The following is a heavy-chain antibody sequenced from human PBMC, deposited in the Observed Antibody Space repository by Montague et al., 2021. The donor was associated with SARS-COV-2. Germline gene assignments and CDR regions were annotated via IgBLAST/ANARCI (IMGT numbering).Heavy chain of an antibody. CDR3: ARGQGTIFAVLIMLPAAGAIDV. V-gene: IGHV4-34*01. CDR1: GGSFSDYY. Sequence: SETLSLTCAVYGGSFSDYYWTWIRQLPGKGLEWIGEINHSGSSNYNPSLKNRVTISVDKSKNQISLKLTSVTAADTATYYCARGQGTIFAVLIMLPAAGAIDVWGQGTTVTVSS. D-gene: IGHD3-3*01. CDR2: INHSGSS. J-gene: IGHJ3*01.